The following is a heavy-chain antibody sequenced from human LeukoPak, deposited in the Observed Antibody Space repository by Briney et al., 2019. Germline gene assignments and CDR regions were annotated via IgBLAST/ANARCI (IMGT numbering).Heavy chain of an antibody. V-gene: IGHV1-18*01. J-gene: IGHJ3*02. CDR2: ISAYNGNT. CDR1: GYAFTSYG. Sequence: ASVKVSCKASGYAFTSYGISWVRQAPGQELEWMGWISAYNGNTNYAQKLQGRVTMTTDTSTSTAYMELRSLRSDDTAVYYCARDTVTTRNAFDIWGQGTMVTVSS. D-gene: IGHD4-17*01. CDR3: ARDTVTTRNAFDI.